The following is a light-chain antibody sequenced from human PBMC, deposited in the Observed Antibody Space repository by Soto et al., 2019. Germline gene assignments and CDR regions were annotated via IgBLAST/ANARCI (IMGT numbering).Light chain of an antibody. CDR3: QQYENWPSIT. Sequence: EIVLTQSPGTLSLSPGERATLSCRASQSVSSSYLAWYQQKPGQAPRLLISGASTRATGIPVRFSGSGSGTEFALAISSLQSEDFAVYYCQQYENWPSITFGQGTRLEI. CDR1: QSVSSSY. J-gene: IGKJ5*01. CDR2: GAS. V-gene: IGKV3-15*01.